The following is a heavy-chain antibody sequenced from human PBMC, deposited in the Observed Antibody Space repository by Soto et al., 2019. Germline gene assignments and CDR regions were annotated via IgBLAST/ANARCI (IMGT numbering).Heavy chain of an antibody. Sequence: EVQLVESGGGFIYPGGSLSLSCAAYGLTLSNAWMNWVRQAPGKGLEWVGRIKTNTEGGTTDYAAAVKGRFTVSRDDSKNTLYLQMNSLKTEDTAVYYCTTGSVEGVWGQATTVTVSS. CDR3: TTGSVEGV. D-gene: IGHD2-15*01. CDR1: GLTLSNAW. CDR2: IKTNTEGGTT. V-gene: IGHV3-15*07. J-gene: IGHJ6*02.